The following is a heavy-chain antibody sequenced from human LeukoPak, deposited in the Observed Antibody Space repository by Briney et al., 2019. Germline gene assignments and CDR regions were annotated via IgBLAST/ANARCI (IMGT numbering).Heavy chain of an antibody. CDR3: ARDQGF. V-gene: IGHV4-39*07. J-gene: IGHJ4*02. CDR2: IYHSGST. Sequence: SETLSLTCTASGGSISSSSYYWGWIRQPPGKGLEWIGSIYHSGSTYYNPSLKSRVTISVDTSKNQFSLKLSSVTAADTAVYYCARDQGFWGQGTLVTVSS. CDR1: GGSISSSSYY.